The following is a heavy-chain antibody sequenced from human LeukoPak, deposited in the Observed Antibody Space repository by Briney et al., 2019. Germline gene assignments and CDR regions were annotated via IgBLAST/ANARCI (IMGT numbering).Heavy chain of an antibody. CDR3: GSTNSFSY. Sequence: GESLRLSCAASGFAFSNYWMNWVRQAPGKGLEWVANIKQDGSETYYVDSVKGRFTISRDNAKNSLYLQMNSLRAEGTALYYCGSTNSFSYWGQGTLVTVSS. CDR2: IKQDGSET. V-gene: IGHV3-7*01. CDR1: GFAFSNYW. J-gene: IGHJ4*02. D-gene: IGHD2-2*01.